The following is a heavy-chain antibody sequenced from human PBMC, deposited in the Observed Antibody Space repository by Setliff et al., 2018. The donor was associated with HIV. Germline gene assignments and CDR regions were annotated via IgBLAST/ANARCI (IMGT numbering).Heavy chain of an antibody. D-gene: IGHD5-12*01. V-gene: IGHV1-46*01. J-gene: IGHJ6*02. Sequence: ASVKVSCKASGYSFTMYYMHWVRQAPGQGLEWMGITHPSGGSPNYAQKFQGRVTMTRDMSTSTVYMELSSLRSEDTAVYYCARDRRDGLYYHGMDVWGQGTTVTVSS. CDR3: ARDRRDGLYYHGMDV. CDR2: THPSGGSP. CDR1: GYSFTMYY.